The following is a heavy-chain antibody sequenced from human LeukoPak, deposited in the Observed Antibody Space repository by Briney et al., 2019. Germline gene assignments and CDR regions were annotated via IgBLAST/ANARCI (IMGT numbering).Heavy chain of an antibody. CDR2: IYHSGST. D-gene: IGHD6-13*01. CDR3: ASLTGAMYSSSWTAVD. V-gene: IGHV4-38-2*01. Sequence: PSETLSLTCAVSGYSISSDYYWGWIRQPPGKGLEWIENIYHSGSTYYNPSLKSRVTISVDTSKNQFSLKLSSVTAADTAVYYCASLTGAMYSSSWTAVDWGQGTLVTVSS. J-gene: IGHJ4*02. CDR1: GYSISSDYY.